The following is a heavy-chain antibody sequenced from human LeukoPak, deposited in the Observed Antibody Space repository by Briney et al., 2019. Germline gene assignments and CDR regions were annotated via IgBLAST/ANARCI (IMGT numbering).Heavy chain of an antibody. V-gene: IGHV5-51*04. CDR3: ASRNGGPYSLSPPDY. J-gene: IGHJ4*02. CDR1: GYSFTTYW. D-gene: IGHD7-27*01. CDR2: IYPGDPDT. Sequence: GESLKISCKVSGYSFTTYWIGWVRQMPGKGLEWMGIIYPGDPDTKYSPSFQGQVTISADKPISTAYLQWSSLKASDTAMYYCASRNGGPYSLSPPDYWGQGTLVTVSS.